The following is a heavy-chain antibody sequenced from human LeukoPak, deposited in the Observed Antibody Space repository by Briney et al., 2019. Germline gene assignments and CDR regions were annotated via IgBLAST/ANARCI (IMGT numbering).Heavy chain of an antibody. J-gene: IGHJ3*02. CDR2: ISSNGGST. Sequence: GGSLRLSCAASGFTFSSYAMHWVRQAPGKGLEYVSAISSNGGSTYYANSVKGRFTISRDNSKSTLYLQMGSLRAEDMAVYYCARWSSTFDAFDIWGQGTMVTVSS. CDR3: ARWSSTFDAFDI. D-gene: IGHD6-13*01. V-gene: IGHV3-64*01. CDR1: GFTFSSYA.